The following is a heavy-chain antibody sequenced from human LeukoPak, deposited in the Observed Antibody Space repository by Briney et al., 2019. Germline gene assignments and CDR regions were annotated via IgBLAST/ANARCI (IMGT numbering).Heavy chain of an antibody. J-gene: IGHJ3*02. D-gene: IGHD6-13*01. CDR1: GYTFIGYY. CDR3: ARGVWQQLVITAFDI. Sequence: ASVKVSCKASGYTFIGYYMHWVRQAPGQGLEWMGWINPNSGGTNYGKKFQGRVTMTRDKSISTAYMELSSLRSDDTAVYYCARGVWQQLVITAFDIWGQGTMVTVSS. CDR2: INPNSGGT. V-gene: IGHV1-2*02.